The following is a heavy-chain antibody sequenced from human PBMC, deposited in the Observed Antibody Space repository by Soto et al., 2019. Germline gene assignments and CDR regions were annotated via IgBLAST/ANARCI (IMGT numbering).Heavy chain of an antibody. J-gene: IGHJ6*03. CDR1: GGSISSYY. Sequence: SETLSLTCTVSGGSISSYYWSWIRQPPGKGLEWIGYIYYSGGTNYNPSLKSRVTISVDTSKNQFSLKLSSVTAADTAVYYCGRDQLVGFTRGGYYYYMDVWGKGTTVTVSS. V-gene: IGHV4-59*01. D-gene: IGHD1-1*01. CDR3: GRDQLVGFTRGGYYYYMDV. CDR2: IYYSGGT.